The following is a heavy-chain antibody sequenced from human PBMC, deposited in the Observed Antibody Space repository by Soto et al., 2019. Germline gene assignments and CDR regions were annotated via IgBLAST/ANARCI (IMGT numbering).Heavy chain of an antibody. V-gene: IGHV3-7*01. CDR3: ARAFDSGY. CDR1: GFTFSSHW. Sequence: EMQLVESGGGLVQPGGSLRLSCAASGFTFSSHWMSWVRQAPGKGLEWVANIKGDGSEKYHVDSVKGRFAISRDNAKNSLFLQMDSLRVEDTAIYYCARAFDSGYWGQGTLVTVFS. D-gene: IGHD3-9*01. J-gene: IGHJ4*02. CDR2: IKGDGSEK.